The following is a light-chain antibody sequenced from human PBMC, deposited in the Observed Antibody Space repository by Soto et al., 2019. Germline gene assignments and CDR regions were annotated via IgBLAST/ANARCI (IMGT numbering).Light chain of an antibody. CDR3: SSYGGSDNLL. J-gene: IGLJ2*01. CDR1: SSDVGGYNY. V-gene: IGLV2-8*01. Sequence: QSVLTQPPSASGSPGQSVTISCTGTSSDVGGYNYVSWYQQHPGKAPELMIYEVTKRPSGVPDRFSGSKSGNTASLTVSGLQSEDEADYYCSSYGGSDNLLFGGGTKVTVL. CDR2: EVT.